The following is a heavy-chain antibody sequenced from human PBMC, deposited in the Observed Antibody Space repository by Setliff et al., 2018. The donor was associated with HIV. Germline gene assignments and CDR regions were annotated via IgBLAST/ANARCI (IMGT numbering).Heavy chain of an antibody. Sequence: PGESLKISCAASGFTFSTYEMNWVRQAPGKGPEWVSYISSSGSTIYYADSVKGRSTISRDNAKNSLYLQMNSLRAEDTAVYYCAPLGGSRFYFDYWGQGTLVTVSS. CDR2: ISSSGSTI. V-gene: IGHV3-48*03. CDR3: APLGGSRFYFDY. J-gene: IGHJ4*02. D-gene: IGHD3-3*01. CDR1: GFTFSTYE.